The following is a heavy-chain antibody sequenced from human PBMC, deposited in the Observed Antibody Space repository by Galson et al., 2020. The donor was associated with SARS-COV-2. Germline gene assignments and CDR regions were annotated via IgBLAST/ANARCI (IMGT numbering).Heavy chain of an antibody. CDR1: GFTFSNYA. Sequence: QLGESLKISCAASGFTFSNYAMHWVRQAPGKGLEWVAVISYDGNNKYYADFVKGRFTFSRDNSKNTLFLQMESLRPEDTAVYYCARPTSGSYWDAFDIWGQGTMVTVSS. CDR3: ARPTSGSYWDAFDI. V-gene: IGHV3-30*04. J-gene: IGHJ3*02. CDR2: ISYDGNNK. D-gene: IGHD3-10*01.